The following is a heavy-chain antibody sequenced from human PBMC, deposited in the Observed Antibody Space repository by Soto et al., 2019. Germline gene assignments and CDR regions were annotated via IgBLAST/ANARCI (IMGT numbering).Heavy chain of an antibody. CDR3: ATDRREIWGIDY. CDR1: GDTFSSYS. Sequence: QVQLVQSGAEVKKPGSSAKVSCKASGDTFSSYSFNWVRQAPGEGLEWMGRVIPMLGVSSSAQKFQGRVTFTADKSTSTVYMELSSLRSEDTALYYCATDRREIWGIDYWGQGSRVTVSS. CDR2: VIPMLGVS. V-gene: IGHV1-69*04. D-gene: IGHD7-27*01. J-gene: IGHJ4*02.